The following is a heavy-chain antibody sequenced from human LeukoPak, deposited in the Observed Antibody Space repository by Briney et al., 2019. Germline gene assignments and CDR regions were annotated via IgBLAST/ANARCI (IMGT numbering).Heavy chain of an antibody. D-gene: IGHD2/OR15-2a*01. Sequence: GGSLRLSCAASGFTFSSYGMHWVRQAPGKGLEWVAYIQYDGSNQQYADSVKGRFIISRDRSKNIPYLQMNSLRAEDTAVYYCAKLSGQNTIDIWGQGTMVTVSS. CDR2: IQYDGSNQ. V-gene: IGHV3-30*02. CDR1: GFTFSSYG. CDR3: AKLSGQNTIDI. J-gene: IGHJ3*02.